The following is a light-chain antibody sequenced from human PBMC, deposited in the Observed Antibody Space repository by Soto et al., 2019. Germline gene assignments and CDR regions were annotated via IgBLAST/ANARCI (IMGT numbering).Light chain of an antibody. CDR2: AAY. Sequence: DIEMTQAPSSLSASVGDRVTITCRARQGISTYLAWYQQKPGKVPKLLISAAYTLQSGVPPRFSGSGSGSDSTLTISSLQPEDVATYYCQNYDNAPLTFGGGTKVEIK. CDR3: QNYDNAPLT. J-gene: IGKJ4*01. CDR1: QGISTY. V-gene: IGKV1-27*01.